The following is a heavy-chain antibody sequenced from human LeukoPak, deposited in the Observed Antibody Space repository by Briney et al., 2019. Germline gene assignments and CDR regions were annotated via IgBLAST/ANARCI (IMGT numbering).Heavy chain of an antibody. Sequence: ASVKVSCKASGYTFTGYYIHWVRQAPGQGLEWMGGIIPIFGTANHAQKFQGRVTITADKSTSTAYMELSSLRSEDTAVYYCARALVGANFDYWGQGTLVTVSS. J-gene: IGHJ4*02. V-gene: IGHV1-69*06. D-gene: IGHD1-26*01. CDR2: IIPIFGTA. CDR3: ARALVGANFDY. CDR1: GYTFTGYY.